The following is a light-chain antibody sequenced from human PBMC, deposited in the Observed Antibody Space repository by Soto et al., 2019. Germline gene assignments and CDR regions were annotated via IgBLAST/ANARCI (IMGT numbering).Light chain of an antibody. Sequence: EIVMTQSPATLSVSPEERATLSCWASQSVSSNLAWYQQKPGQAPRLLIYGASTRATGIPARFSGSGSGTEFTLTISSLQSEDFAVYYCQQYNNWPRLTFGGGTKVDIK. CDR1: QSVSSN. J-gene: IGKJ4*01. V-gene: IGKV3-15*01. CDR3: QQYNNWPRLT. CDR2: GAS.